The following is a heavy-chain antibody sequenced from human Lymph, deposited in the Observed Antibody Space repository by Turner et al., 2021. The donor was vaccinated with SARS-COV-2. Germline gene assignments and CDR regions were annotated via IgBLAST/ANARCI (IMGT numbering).Heavy chain of an antibody. J-gene: IGHJ4*02. CDR3: ARSRDLQSMIRGVDPFDY. Sequence: VQLEQSGAEVKTPGASVMVSCKPSGSTFTGYYFHWVRQAPGQGLEGMGWINPNSGSTNYPQKFQGRVTMTRDTSISRAYMELSRLRSDDTAVYYCARSRDLQSMIRGVDPFDYWGQGTLVTVSS. D-gene: IGHD3-10*01. V-gene: IGHV1-2*02. CDR1: GSTFTGYY. CDR2: INPNSGST.